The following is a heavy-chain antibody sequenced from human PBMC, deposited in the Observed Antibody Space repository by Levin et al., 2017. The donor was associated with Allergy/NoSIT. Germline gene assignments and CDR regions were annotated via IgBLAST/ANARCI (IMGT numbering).Heavy chain of an antibody. CDR1: GFTFNDFA. V-gene: IGHV3-9*01. J-gene: IGHJ3*02. CDR3: ARSGIAASGTLRDAFGS. D-gene: IGHD6-13*01. CDR2: ISWNTGSI. Sequence: AGGSLRLSCAASGFTFNDFAMHWVRQAPGKGLEWVSDISWNTGSICYADSVKGRFTISRDNAKNSLYLQMNTLRVEDTALYYCARSGIAASGTLRDAFGSWGQGKMVAVSS.